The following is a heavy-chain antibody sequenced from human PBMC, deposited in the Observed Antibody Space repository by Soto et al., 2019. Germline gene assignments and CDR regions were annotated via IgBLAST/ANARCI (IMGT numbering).Heavy chain of an antibody. CDR1: GGSFSGYY. Sequence: QVQLQQWGAELLKPSETLSLTCAVYGGSFSGYYWTWIRQPPGTGLEWIGEINHSGSTNYNPSLKXXVTISVDTSTNQFSLKLTSVTAADTAVYYCARDKITGLFDYWGQGTLVTVSS. CDR3: ARDKITGLFDY. D-gene: IGHD2-8*02. V-gene: IGHV4-34*01. CDR2: INHSGST. J-gene: IGHJ4*02.